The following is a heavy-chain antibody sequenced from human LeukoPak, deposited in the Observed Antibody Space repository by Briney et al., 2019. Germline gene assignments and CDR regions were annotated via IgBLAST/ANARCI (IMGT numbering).Heavy chain of an antibody. D-gene: IGHD3-22*01. CDR1: GYIFTSYG. CDR3: ARDRVGRYYYDSSAYKNFDF. V-gene: IGHV1-18*01. Sequence: ASVKVSCRASGYIFTSYGISWVRQAPGQGLVWMGWISAYNGHTNYAQKLQGRVTMTTDTSTNTAYMELRSLRSDDTAVYYCARDRVGRYYYDSSAYKNFDFWGQGTLVTVSS. J-gene: IGHJ4*02. CDR2: ISAYNGHT.